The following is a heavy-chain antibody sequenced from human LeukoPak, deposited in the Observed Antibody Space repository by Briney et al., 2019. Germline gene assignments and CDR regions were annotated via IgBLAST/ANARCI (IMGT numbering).Heavy chain of an antibody. CDR3: AREMLRRTGYTA. CDR1: NYSITSGYF. V-gene: IGHV4-38-2*02. J-gene: IGHJ5*02. CDR2: IYHTGST. Sequence: PSETLSLTCTVSNYSITSGYFWGWIRQPPGKGLEWIATIYHTGSTYYNPSLKSRLSISVDTSKNQISLKLNSVAAADTAVYYCAREMLRRTGYTAWGQGTLVTVSS. D-gene: IGHD2-2*02.